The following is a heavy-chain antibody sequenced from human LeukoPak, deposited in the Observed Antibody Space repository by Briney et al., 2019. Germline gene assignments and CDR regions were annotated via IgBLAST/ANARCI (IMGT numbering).Heavy chain of an antibody. Sequence: PGRSLRLSCAASGFTFSSYGMHWVRQAPGKGLEWVAVIWYDGSNKYYADSVKGRFTISRDNSKNTLYLQMNSLRAEDTAVYYCAKDTGYSYGYKVFDYWGQGTLVTVSS. CDR3: AKDTGYSYGYKVFDY. V-gene: IGHV3-33*06. CDR1: GFTFSSYG. CDR2: IWYDGSNK. D-gene: IGHD5-18*01. J-gene: IGHJ4*02.